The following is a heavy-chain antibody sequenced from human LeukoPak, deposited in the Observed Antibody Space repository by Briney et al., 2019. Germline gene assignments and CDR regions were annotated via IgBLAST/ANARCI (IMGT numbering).Heavy chain of an antibody. V-gene: IGHV4-31*03. J-gene: IGHJ6*02. CDR3: AREGYRRGMDV. CDR1: GDSIRGYY. Sequence: SETLSLTCTVSGDSIRGYYWSWIRQHPGKGLEWIGYIYYSGSTYYNPSLKSRVTISVDTSKNRFSLKLSSVTAADTAVYYCAREGYRRGMDVWGQGTTVTVSS. CDR2: IYYSGST. D-gene: IGHD6-13*01.